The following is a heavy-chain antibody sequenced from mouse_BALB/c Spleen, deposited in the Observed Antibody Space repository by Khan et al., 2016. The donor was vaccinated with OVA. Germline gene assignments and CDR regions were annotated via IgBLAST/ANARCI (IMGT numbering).Heavy chain of an antibody. V-gene: IGHV2-6-1*01. Sequence: QMQLEESGPGLVVPSQSLSITCTISGFSLTNYGVHWIRQPPGKGLEWLVVIWSDGSTTYNSALKSRLTITKDNSKSQVFLQMNSLQTDDTAIYFCARQPYYHYNIMDYWGQGTSVTVSS. D-gene: IGHD2-10*01. CDR2: IWSDGST. J-gene: IGHJ4*01. CDR3: ARQPYYHYNIMDY. CDR1: GFSLTNYG.